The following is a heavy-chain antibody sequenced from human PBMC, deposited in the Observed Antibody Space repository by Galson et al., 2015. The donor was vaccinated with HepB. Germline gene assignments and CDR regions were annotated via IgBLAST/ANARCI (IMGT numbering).Heavy chain of an antibody. D-gene: IGHD3-10*01. J-gene: IGHJ4*02. CDR2: LSAGGGST. CDR3: ASGESGGY. Sequence: SLRLSCAASGFTFSSYAMSWVRQAPGKGLEWVSTLSAGGGSTYYADSVKGRFTISRDNSKNTLYLQMNSLRAEDTAVYYCASGESGGYWGQGTLVTVSS. CDR1: GFTFSSYA. V-gene: IGHV3-23*01.